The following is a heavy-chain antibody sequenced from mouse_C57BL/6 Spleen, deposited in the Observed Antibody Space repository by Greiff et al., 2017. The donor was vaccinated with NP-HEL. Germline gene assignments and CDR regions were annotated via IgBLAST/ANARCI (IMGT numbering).Heavy chain of an antibody. Sequence: QVQLQQSGAELVRPGASVKLSCKASGYTFTDYYINWVKQRPGQGLEWIARIYPGSGNTYYNEKFKGKATLTAEKSSSTAYMQLSSLTSEDSAVYFCARSDYDCFDYWGLGTTLTVSS. CDR1: GYTFTDYY. CDR2: IYPGSGNT. CDR3: ARSDYDCFDY. D-gene: IGHD2-4*01. V-gene: IGHV1-76*01. J-gene: IGHJ2*01.